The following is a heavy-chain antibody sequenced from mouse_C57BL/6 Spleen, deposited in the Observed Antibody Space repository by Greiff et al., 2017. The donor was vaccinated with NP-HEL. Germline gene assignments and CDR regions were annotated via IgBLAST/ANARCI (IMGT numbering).Heavy chain of an antibody. Sequence: LVESDAELVKPGASVKISCKVSGYTFTDHTIHWMKQRPEQGLEWIGYIYPRDGSTKYNEKFKGKATLTADKSSSTAYMQLNSLTSEDSAVYFCARGYWEFHWYFDVWGTGTTVTVSS. CDR3: ARGYWEFHWYFDV. CDR1: GYTFTDHT. D-gene: IGHD4-1*01. CDR2: IYPRDGST. V-gene: IGHV1-78*01. J-gene: IGHJ1*03.